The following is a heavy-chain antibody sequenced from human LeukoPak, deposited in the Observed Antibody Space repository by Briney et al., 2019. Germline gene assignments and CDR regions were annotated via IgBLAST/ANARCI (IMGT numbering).Heavy chain of an antibody. V-gene: IGHV1-2*02. Sequence: ASVKVSCKASGYTFTGYYMHWVRQAPGQGLEWMGWINPNSGGTNYAQKLQGRVTMTTDTSTSTAYMELRSLRSDDTAVYYCARDRGFDDYGDYFDYWGQGTLVTVSS. D-gene: IGHD4-17*01. CDR3: ARDRGFDDYGDYFDY. J-gene: IGHJ4*02. CDR2: INPNSGGT. CDR1: GYTFTGYY.